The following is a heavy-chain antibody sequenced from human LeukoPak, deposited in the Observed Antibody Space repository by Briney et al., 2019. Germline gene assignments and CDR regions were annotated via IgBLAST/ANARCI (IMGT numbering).Heavy chain of an antibody. J-gene: IGHJ4*02. V-gene: IGHV3-66*02. CDR1: GFTVSINS. D-gene: IGHD2-15*01. CDR3: AKVRYCSGVNCYPDDN. Sequence: GGSLRLSCTVSGFTVSINSMSWVRQAPGKGLEWVSFIYSGGNTHYSDSVKGRFTISRDNSKNMLYLEMNSLSTEDTAVYYCAKVRYCSGVNCYPDDNWGQGTLVTVSS. CDR2: IYSGGNT.